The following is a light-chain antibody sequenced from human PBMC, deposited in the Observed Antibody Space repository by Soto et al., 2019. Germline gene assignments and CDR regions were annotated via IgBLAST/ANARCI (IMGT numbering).Light chain of an antibody. CDR3: QQYYIYPPA. CDR2: RAS. Sequence: DIQMTQSPSTLSAPVGDRVTITCRASHSIRSYLAWYQQIPGKAPKLLIHRASYLESGVPSRFSGSGSETDFTLAIGSLQPEDSATYFCQQYYIYPPAFGPGTKVQIK. J-gene: IGKJ3*01. CDR1: HSIRSY. V-gene: IGKV1-5*03.